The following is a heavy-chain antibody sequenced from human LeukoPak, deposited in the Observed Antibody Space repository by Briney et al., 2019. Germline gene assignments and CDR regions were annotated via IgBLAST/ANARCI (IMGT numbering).Heavy chain of an antibody. CDR2: INPNSGGT. CDR3: ARATGARFDY. CDR1: GGTFSSYA. J-gene: IGHJ4*02. V-gene: IGHV1-2*02. Sequence: ASVKVSCKASGGTFSSYAISWVRQAPGQGLEWMGWINPNSGGTNYAQKFQGRVTMTRDTSISTAYMELSRLRSDDTAVYYCARATGARFDYWGQGTLVTVSS. D-gene: IGHD4-17*01.